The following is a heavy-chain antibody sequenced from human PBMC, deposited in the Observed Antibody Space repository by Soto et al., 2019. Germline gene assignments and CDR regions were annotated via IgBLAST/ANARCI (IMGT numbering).Heavy chain of an antibody. CDR3: TTDHTDTRGYYDSSGSGKRDAFDI. J-gene: IGHJ3*02. CDR1: GFTFSNAW. CDR2: IKSKTDGGTT. Sequence: EVQLVESGGGLVKPGGSLRLSCAASGFTFSNAWMNWVRQAPGKGLEWVGRIKSKTDGGTTDYAAPVKGRFTISRDDSKNTLYLQMNSLKTEDTAVYYCTTDHTDTRGYYDSSGSGKRDAFDIWGQGTMVTVSS. V-gene: IGHV3-15*07. D-gene: IGHD3-22*01.